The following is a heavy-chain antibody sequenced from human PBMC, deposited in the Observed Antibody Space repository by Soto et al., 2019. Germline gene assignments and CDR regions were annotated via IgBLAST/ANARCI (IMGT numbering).Heavy chain of an antibody. CDR3: AILPVVAATPRYFDY. CDR1: GFTFSSYS. V-gene: IGHV3-21*01. D-gene: IGHD2-15*01. J-gene: IGHJ4*02. Sequence: PGVSLRLSCAASGFTFSSYSMNWVRQAPGKGLEWVSSISSSSSYIYYADSVKGRFTISRDNAKNSLYLQMNSLRAEDTAVYYCAILPVVAATPRYFDYWGQGTLVTVSS. CDR2: ISSSSSYI.